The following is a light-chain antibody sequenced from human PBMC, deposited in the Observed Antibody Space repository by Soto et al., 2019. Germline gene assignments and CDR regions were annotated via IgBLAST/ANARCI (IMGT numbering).Light chain of an antibody. Sequence: EIVLTQSPATLSLSPGERPTLSCRASQSVSSYLAWYQQKPGQAPRILIYDASNRATGIPARFSGSGSGTDFTLTISSLEPEDFAMYYCQQYGSSWTFGQGTKVDIK. CDR2: DAS. J-gene: IGKJ1*01. CDR3: QQYGSSWT. V-gene: IGKV3-11*01. CDR1: QSVSSY.